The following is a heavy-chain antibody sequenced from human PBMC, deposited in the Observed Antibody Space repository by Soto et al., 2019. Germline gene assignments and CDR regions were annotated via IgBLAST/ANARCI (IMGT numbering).Heavy chain of an antibody. CDR1: GFTFDDYT. CDR3: AKEAAGTSGYYGMDV. D-gene: IGHD6-13*01. V-gene: IGHV3-43*01. CDR2: ISWDGGST. J-gene: IGHJ6*02. Sequence: VGSLRLSCAASGFTFDDYTMRWVRQAPGKGLEWVSLISWDGGSTYYADSVKGRFTISRDNSKNSLYLQMNSLRTEDTALYYCAKEAAGTSGYYGMDVWGQGTTVTVSS.